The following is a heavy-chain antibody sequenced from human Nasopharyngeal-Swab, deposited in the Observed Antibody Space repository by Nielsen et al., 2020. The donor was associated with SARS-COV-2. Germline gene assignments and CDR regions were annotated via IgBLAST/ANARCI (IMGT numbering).Heavy chain of an antibody. D-gene: IGHD3-9*01. Sequence: GGSLRLSCAASTFTFSSYWMSWVRQAPGKGLEWVANIKQDGSEKYYVDSVKGRFTISRDNSKNTLFLQMNSLRTEDTAVYYCAKVSIDWGGYFDYWGQGTLVTVSS. V-gene: IGHV3-7*01. CDR1: TFTFSSYW. J-gene: IGHJ4*02. CDR3: AKVSIDWGGYFDY. CDR2: IKQDGSEK.